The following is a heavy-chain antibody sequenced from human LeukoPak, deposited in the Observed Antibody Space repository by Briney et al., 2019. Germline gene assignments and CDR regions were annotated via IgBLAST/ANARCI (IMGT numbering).Heavy chain of an antibody. Sequence: GGSLRLSCTASGFTFGDYAMTWVRQAPGKGLEWVGFIRSKAYGGTTEYAASVEGRFTISRDDSKSIVYLQMNSPKTEDTAVYYCSRDSGWSFDYWGQGTLVTVSS. CDR1: GFTFGDYA. V-gene: IGHV3-49*04. J-gene: IGHJ4*02. D-gene: IGHD6-19*01. CDR3: SRDSGWSFDY. CDR2: IRSKAYGGTT.